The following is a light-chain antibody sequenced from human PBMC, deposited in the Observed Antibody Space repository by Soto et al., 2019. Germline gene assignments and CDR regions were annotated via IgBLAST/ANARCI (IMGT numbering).Light chain of an antibody. CDR2: GAS. V-gene: IGKV3-15*01. J-gene: IGKJ4*01. CDR3: QQYGSSPLT. CDR1: QTIDNK. Sequence: IVMTQSPATLSVSPGERATLSCRASQTIDNKLAWYQQRPGQAPRLLIYGASIRATGIPARFSGSGSGTEFTLTISGLQSEDFAVYYCQQYGSSPLTFGGGTKVEIK.